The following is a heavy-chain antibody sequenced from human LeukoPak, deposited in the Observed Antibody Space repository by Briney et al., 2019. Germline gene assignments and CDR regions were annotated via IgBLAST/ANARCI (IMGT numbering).Heavy chain of an antibody. CDR2: INHSGST. Sequence: SDTLSLTCAVYGGSFRGYYWSWIRQPPGKGLEWVGEINHSGSTNYNPSLRTRHTISRDIPKNQFSLKQWSVTSAHSAVYHCARRRPYYYCGMDVWGQGTRVSVSS. D-gene: IGHD6-6*01. J-gene: IGHJ6*01. CDR3: ARRRPYYYCGMDV. V-gene: IGHV4-34*01. CDR1: GGSFRGYY.